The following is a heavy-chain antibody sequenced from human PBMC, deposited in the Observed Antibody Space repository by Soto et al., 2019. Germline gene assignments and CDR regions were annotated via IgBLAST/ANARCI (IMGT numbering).Heavy chain of an antibody. CDR1: GDRFRSNA. D-gene: IGHD2-21*02. CDR2: ISPYNGNT. J-gene: IGHJ4*02. V-gene: IGHV1-18*01. CDR3: AADPYCGGDCYFDY. Sequence: VKVSCEASGDRFRSNALWLLQHGPGQGLEWMGWISPYNGNTHYAQKFQGRVTMTTDTATSTAYMELRSLRSEDTALYYCAADPYCGGDCYFDYWGQGIMVTVSS.